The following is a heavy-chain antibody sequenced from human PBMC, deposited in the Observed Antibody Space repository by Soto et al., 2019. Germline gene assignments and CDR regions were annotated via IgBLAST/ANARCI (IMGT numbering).Heavy chain of an antibody. D-gene: IGHD3-10*01. Sequence: LTCTVSGGSITTYYWSWIRQPPGKGLEWIGYIYDSGSTKYNPSLKSRVTMSVDTSKNQFSLNLSSVTAADTAAYYCARDRNYGGADYWGQGTLVTVSS. V-gene: IGHV4-59*01. J-gene: IGHJ4*02. CDR1: GGSITTYY. CDR2: IYDSGST. CDR3: ARDRNYGGADY.